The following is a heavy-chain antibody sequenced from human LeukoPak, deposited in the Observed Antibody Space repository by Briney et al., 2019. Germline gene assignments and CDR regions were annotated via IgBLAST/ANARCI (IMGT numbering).Heavy chain of an antibody. J-gene: IGHJ4*02. CDR2: ITSSSTSM. CDR3: ARTYYDILTGYNPYLDY. V-gene: IGHV3-21*01. CDR1: GFTFTTYS. D-gene: IGHD3-9*01. Sequence: GGSLRLSCAASGFTFTTYSMNWVRQAPGKGLEWVSSITSSSTSMYYADSVKGRFTISRDNAKNSLYLQMISLRAEDTAVYYCARTYYDILTGYNPYLDYWGQGTLVTVSS.